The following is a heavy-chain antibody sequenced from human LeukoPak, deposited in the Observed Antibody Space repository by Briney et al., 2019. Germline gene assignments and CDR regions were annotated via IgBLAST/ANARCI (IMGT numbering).Heavy chain of an antibody. CDR1: GFTFDDYG. J-gene: IGHJ4*02. V-gene: IGHV3-23*01. CDR2: ISGSGGST. D-gene: IGHD3-10*01. CDR3: AKEPSYYYGSGSHFDY. Sequence: PGGSLRLSCAASGFTFDDYGMSWVRQAPGKGLEWVSAISGSGGSTYYADSVKGRFTISRDNSKNTLYLQMNSLRAEDTAVYYCAKEPSYYYGSGSHFDYWGQGTLVTVSS.